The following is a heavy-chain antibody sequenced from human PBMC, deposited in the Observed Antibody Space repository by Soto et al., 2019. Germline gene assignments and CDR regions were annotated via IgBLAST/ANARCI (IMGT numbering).Heavy chain of an antibody. Sequence: LRLSCAASGFTFSSYSMNWVRQAPGKGLEWVSYISSSSSAIYYAGSVKGRFTISRDNAKNSLYLQMNSLRDEDTAVYYCARDQAAVVPAAIGYWGQGTLVTVSS. CDR2: ISSSSSAI. CDR3: ARDQAAVVPAAIGY. V-gene: IGHV3-48*02. D-gene: IGHD2-2*02. CDR1: GFTFSSYS. J-gene: IGHJ4*02.